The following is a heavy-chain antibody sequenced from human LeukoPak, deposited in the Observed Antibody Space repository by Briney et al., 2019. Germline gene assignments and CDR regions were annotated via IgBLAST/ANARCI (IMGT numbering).Heavy chain of an antibody. CDR3: ASSYSSSWYAWFDP. V-gene: IGHV3-64*01. D-gene: IGHD6-13*01. CDR1: GFAFSSYA. Sequence: GGSLRLSCAASGFAFSSYAMHWVRQAPGEGLEYVSAISSNGGSTYYANSVKGRFTISKDNAKNTLYLQITSLRAEDTAVYYCASSYSSSWYAWFDPWGQGTLVTVSS. J-gene: IGHJ5*02. CDR2: ISSNGGST.